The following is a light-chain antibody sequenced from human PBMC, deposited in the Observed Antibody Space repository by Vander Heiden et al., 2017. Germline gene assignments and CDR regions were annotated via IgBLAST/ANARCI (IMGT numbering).Light chain of an antibody. Sequence: EIVMTQSPATLSVSPGERATLFCRASQSVSNNLAWYQQKPGQAPRLLIYGASTRATGVPARFSGSGSGTEFILTISSLQSEDFAVYYCQQYNNWPPWTFGQGAKVEI. J-gene: IGKJ1*01. V-gene: IGKV3-15*01. CDR2: GAS. CDR3: QQYNNWPPWT. CDR1: QSVSNN.